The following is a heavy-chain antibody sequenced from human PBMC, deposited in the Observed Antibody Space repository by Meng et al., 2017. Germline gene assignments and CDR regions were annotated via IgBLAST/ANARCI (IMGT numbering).Heavy chain of an antibody. D-gene: IGHD3-22*01. CDR3: AKDRYYYDSSGYYDLDY. CDR2: ISGSGGST. Sequence: GGSLRLSCAASGFTFSSYAMSWVRQAPGKGLEWVSVISGSGGSTYYADSVKGRFTISRDNSKNTLYLQMNSLRAEDTAVYYCAKDRYYYDSSGYYDLDYWGQGTLVTVSS. J-gene: IGHJ4*02. CDR1: GFTFSSYA. V-gene: IGHV3-23*01.